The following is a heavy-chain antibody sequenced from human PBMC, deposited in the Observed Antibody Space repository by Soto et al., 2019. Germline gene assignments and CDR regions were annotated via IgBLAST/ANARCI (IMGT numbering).Heavy chain of an antibody. V-gene: IGHV3-30*18. CDR2: ISYDGSNK. Sequence: QVQLVESGGGVVQPGRSLRLSCAASGFTFSSYGMHWVRQAPGKGLEWVAVISYDGSNKYYADSVKGRFTISRDNSKNTLYLQMNSLRAEDTAVYYCAKDDYGHHGGYFDYWGQGTLVTVSS. D-gene: IGHD4-17*01. CDR3: AKDDYGHHGGYFDY. CDR1: GFTFSSYG. J-gene: IGHJ4*02.